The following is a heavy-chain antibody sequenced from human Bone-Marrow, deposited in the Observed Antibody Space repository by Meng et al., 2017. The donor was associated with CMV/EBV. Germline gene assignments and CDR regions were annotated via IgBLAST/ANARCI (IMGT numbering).Heavy chain of an antibody. Sequence: ASVKVSCKASGYTFTSYGISWVRQAPGQRLEWMGWSNAGNGNTKYSQEFQGRVTVTTDTSTSTAYMELRSLRSDDTAVYSCARDTVHHIVVVPAATGVDYYYYGMDVWGQGTTVTVSS. D-gene: IGHD2-2*01. J-gene: IGHJ6*02. CDR2: SNAGNGNT. CDR3: ARDTVHHIVVVPAATGVDYYYYGMDV. CDR1: GYTFTSYG. V-gene: IGHV1-18*01.